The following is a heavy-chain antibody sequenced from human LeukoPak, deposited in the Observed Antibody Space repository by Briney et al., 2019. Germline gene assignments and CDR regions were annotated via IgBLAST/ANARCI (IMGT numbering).Heavy chain of an antibody. CDR1: GYTFTSYD. D-gene: IGHD3-22*01. CDR3: ARGASSGTAFDI. V-gene: IGHV1-8*01. Sequence: ASVKVSCKASGYTFTSYDINWVRQATGQGLEWMGWMNPNSGNTGYAQKVQGRVTMTRNTSISTAYMELSSLRSEDTAVYYCARGASSGTAFDIWGQGTMVTVSS. CDR2: MNPNSGNT. J-gene: IGHJ3*02.